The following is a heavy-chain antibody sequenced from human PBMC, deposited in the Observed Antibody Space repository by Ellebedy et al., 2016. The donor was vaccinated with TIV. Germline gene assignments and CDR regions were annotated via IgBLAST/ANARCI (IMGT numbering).Heavy chain of an antibody. CDR3: AKGRGGGSDTSAPRYYFDY. Sequence: PGGSLRLSCAASGFTFSSYAMSWVLQAPGKGLEWVSTISNTGSRTYYADSVEGRFIISRDNSKKTLYLQMNSLRAEDTAVYYWAKGRGGGSDTSAPRYYFDYWGLGTLVTVSS. CDR1: GFTFSSYA. J-gene: IGHJ4*02. D-gene: IGHD3-22*01. CDR2: ISNTGSRT. V-gene: IGHV3-23*01.